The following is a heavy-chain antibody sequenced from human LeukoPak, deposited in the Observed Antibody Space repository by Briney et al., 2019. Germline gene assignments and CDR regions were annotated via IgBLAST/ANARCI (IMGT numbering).Heavy chain of an antibody. Sequence: GGSLRLSCAASGFTFNSYWMHWVRQAPGKGLVWVSQINNDGSTTRYADSVKGRFTISRDNAENTLYLQMSSLRAEDAAVYYCARGYSSSWYNWLDPWGQGTLVTVSS. CDR3: ARGYSSSWYNWLDP. V-gene: IGHV3-74*01. D-gene: IGHD6-13*01. J-gene: IGHJ5*02. CDR1: GFTFNSYW. CDR2: INNDGSTT.